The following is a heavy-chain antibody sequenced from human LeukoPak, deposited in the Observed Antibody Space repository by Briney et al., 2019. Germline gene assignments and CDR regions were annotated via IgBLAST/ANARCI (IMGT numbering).Heavy chain of an antibody. Sequence: GGSLRLSCAASGFTFSSYAMHWVRQAPGKGLEWVAVISYDGSNKYYADSVKGRFTISRDNSKNTLYLQMNSLRAEDTAVYYCARLAAASRMDVWGKGTTVTVSS. D-gene: IGHD6-13*01. CDR2: ISYDGSNK. V-gene: IGHV3-30*14. CDR1: GFTFSSYA. J-gene: IGHJ6*04. CDR3: ARLAAASRMDV.